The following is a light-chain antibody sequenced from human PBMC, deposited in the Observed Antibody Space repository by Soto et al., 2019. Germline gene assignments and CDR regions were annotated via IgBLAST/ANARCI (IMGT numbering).Light chain of an antibody. CDR1: QDISSY. J-gene: IGKJ4*01. CDR3: QQLNSYPLT. Sequence: IRGNKSPSSLCASKRDRVTXXXXASQDISSYLAWYQQKPGKAPRYLIYCAPTLQSGVPSRFSGSGSGTDCTLTSSCLQPEDFATYYCQQLNSYPLTFGGGTKVDI. V-gene: IGKV1-8*01. CDR2: CAP.